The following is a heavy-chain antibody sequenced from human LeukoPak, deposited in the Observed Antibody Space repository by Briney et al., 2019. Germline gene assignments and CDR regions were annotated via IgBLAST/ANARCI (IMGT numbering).Heavy chain of an antibody. CDR1: GYTLTSYV. D-gene: IGHD1-26*01. V-gene: IGHV1-18*01. Sequence: ASVKVSCKASGYTLTSYVISWVRQAPGQGLEWMGWISGYNGNTNYAQKLQGRVTMTTDTSTSTAYMELTSLRSDDTAVYYCASFSPTTATFDYWGQGTLVTVSS. CDR3: ASFSPTTATFDY. J-gene: IGHJ4*02. CDR2: ISGYNGNT.